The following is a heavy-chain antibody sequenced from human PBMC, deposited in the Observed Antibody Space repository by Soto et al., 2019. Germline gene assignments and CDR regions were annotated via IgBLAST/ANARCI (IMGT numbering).Heavy chain of an antibody. CDR3: TRDASRDSSARGWFDP. D-gene: IGHD6-13*01. CDR2: ISSNSAYI. V-gene: IGHV3-21*01. Sequence: PGGSLRLSCAASGFTIRSFTMNWVRQAPGKGLEWVSTISSNSAYIYYTDVLRGRFTISRDNAKNSLQLQMNSLRAEDTAVYYCTRDASRDSSARGWFDPWGPGTLVTVSS. CDR1: GFTIRSFT. J-gene: IGHJ5*02.